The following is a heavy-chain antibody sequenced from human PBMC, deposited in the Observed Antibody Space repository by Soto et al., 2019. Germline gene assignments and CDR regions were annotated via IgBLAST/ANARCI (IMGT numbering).Heavy chain of an antibody. CDR3: ARDRAGIAAAGLLPYGMDV. J-gene: IGHJ6*02. D-gene: IGHD6-13*01. CDR1: GGSISSGGYY. CDR2: IYYSGST. V-gene: IGHV4-31*03. Sequence: SETLSLTCTVSGGSISSGGYYWSWIRQHPGKGLEWIGYIYYSGSTYYNPSLKSRVTISVDTSKNQFSLKLSSVTAADTAVYYCARDRAGIAAAGLLPYGMDVWGQGTTVTVSS.